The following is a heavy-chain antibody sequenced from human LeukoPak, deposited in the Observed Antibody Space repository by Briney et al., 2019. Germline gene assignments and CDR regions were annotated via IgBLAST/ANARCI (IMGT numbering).Heavy chain of an antibody. CDR2: IRSKANSYAT. Sequence: GGSLRLSCAASGFTFSGSAMHWVRQASGKGLEWVGRIRSKANSYATAYAASVKGRFTISRDDSKNTAYLQMNSLKTEDTAVYYCTPSSSSSWYGEFGYWGQGTLVTVSS. CDR1: GFTFSGSA. V-gene: IGHV3-73*01. D-gene: IGHD6-13*01. J-gene: IGHJ4*02. CDR3: TPSSSSSWYGEFGY.